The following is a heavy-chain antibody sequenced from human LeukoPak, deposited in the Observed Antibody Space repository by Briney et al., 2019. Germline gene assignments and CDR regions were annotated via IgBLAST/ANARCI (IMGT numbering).Heavy chain of an antibody. J-gene: IGHJ5*02. CDR2: ISGSGGST. D-gene: IGHD3-10*01. CDR1: GFTFSSYA. V-gene: IGHV3-23*01. CDR3: AKDVGESWFDP. Sequence: GGSLRLSYAASGFTFSSYAMSWVRQAPGKGLEWVSAISGSGGSTYYADSVKGRFTISRDNSKNTPYLQMNSLRAEDTAVYYCAKDVGESWFDPWGQGTLVTVSS.